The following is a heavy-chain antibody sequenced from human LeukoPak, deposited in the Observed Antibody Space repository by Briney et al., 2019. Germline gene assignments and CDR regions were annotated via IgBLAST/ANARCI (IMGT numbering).Heavy chain of an antibody. Sequence: GGSLRLSCAASGFTFSNAWMSWVRQAPGKGLEWVGRIKSKTDGGTTDYAAPVKGRFTISRDDSKNTLYLQMNSLRAEDTAVYYCARGGYSGYDPSDFGYWGQGTLVTVSS. CDR2: IKSKTDGGTT. CDR1: GFTFSNAW. D-gene: IGHD5-12*01. J-gene: IGHJ4*02. V-gene: IGHV3-15*01. CDR3: ARGGYSGYDPSDFGY.